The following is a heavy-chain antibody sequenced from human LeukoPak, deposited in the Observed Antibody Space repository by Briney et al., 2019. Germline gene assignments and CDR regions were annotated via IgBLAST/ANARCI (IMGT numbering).Heavy chain of an antibody. V-gene: IGHV3-74*01. CDR1: GFTFSDYD. CDR3: AKGGDYFDY. CDR2: INGDGTST. J-gene: IGHJ4*02. Sequence: GGSLRLSCAASGFTFSDYDMSWVRQVPGKGLVWVSRINGDGTSTAYADSVKGRFTISRDNAKNTLFLQMNSLRAEDTAVYYCAKGGDYFDYWGQGTLVTVSS.